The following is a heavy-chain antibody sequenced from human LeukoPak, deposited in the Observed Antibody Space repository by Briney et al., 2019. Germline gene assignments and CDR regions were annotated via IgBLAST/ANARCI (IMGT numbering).Heavy chain of an antibody. D-gene: IGHD1-26*01. CDR3: ARQGISGSYYAPIEYFQH. CDR2: IYPGDSDT. J-gene: IGHJ1*01. Sequence: GKSLKISCKGSGYSFTSYWIGWVRQMPGKGLEWMGIIYPGDSDTRYSPSFQGQVTISADKSISTAYLQWSSLKASDTAMYYCARQGISGSYYAPIEYFQHWGQGTLVTVSS. V-gene: IGHV5-51*01. CDR1: GYSFTSYW.